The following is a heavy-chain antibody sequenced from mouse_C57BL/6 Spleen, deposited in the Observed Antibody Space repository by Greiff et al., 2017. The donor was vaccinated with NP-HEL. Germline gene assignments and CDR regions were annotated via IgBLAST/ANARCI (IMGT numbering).Heavy chain of an antibody. J-gene: IGHJ3*01. D-gene: IGHD2-2*01. CDR1: GYTFTGYW. CDR3: ARLSSMVTKAWFAY. V-gene: IGHV1-9*01. CDR2: ILPGSGST. Sequence: QVQLQQSGAELMKPGASVKLSCKATGYTFTGYWIEWVKQRPGHGLEWIGEILPGSGSTNYNEKFKGKATFTADTSSNTAYMQLSSLTTEDSAIYSGARLSSMVTKAWFAYWGQGTLVTVSA.